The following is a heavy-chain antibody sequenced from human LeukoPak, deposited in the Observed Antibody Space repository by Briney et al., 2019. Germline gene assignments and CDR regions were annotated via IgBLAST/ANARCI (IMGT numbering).Heavy chain of an antibody. J-gene: IGHJ4*02. D-gene: IGHD3-16*01. CDR3: ARDLAGDHYFDS. CDR1: GFSFSRYG. CDR2: IWYEGNNK. V-gene: IGHV3-33*01. Sequence: GGSLRLSCAASGFSFSRYGMHWVRQAPGKGLEWVAVIWYEGNNKYFADSVKGRFTISRDNSNNTLWLQMNSLRAEDTAVYYCARDLAGDHYFDSWGQGTLVTVSS.